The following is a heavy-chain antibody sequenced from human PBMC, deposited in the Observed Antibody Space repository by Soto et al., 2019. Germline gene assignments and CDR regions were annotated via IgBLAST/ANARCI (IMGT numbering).Heavy chain of an antibody. CDR3: AKPVPPGYSSD. V-gene: IGHV1-8*01. CDR1: GYTFTSYD. CDR2: INPTSEYT. Sequence: GASVKVSCKASGYTFTSYDINWVRQAPGQGLEWVGWINPTSEYTAHAQKFQGRVTLTREISTATAYMELSSLTSEDTAVYFCAKPVPPGYSSDWGPGPRVTVSS. J-gene: IGHJ4*02. D-gene: IGHD2-15*01.